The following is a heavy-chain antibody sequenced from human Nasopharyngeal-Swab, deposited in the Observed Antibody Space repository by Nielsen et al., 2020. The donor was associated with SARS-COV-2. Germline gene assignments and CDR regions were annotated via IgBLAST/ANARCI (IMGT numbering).Heavy chain of an antibody. V-gene: IGHV3-30*04. Sequence: GGSLRLSCAASGFTFSSYAMHWVRQAPGKGLEWVAVISYDGSNKYYADSVKGRFTISRDNSKNTLYLQMNSLRAEDTAVYYCARSNSGGYYGAFDIWGQGTMVTVSS. CDR3: ARSNSGGYYGAFDI. D-gene: IGHD1-26*01. CDR1: GFTFSSYA. J-gene: IGHJ3*02. CDR2: ISYDGSNK.